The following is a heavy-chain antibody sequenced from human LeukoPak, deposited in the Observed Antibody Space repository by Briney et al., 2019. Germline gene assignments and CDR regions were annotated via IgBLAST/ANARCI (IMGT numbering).Heavy chain of an antibody. CDR3: ARRYSGSYEADY. CDR1: GYTFTGYY. D-gene: IGHD1-26*01. CDR2: INPNSGGT. J-gene: IGHJ4*02. Sequence: ASVKVSCKASGYTFTGYYMHWVRQAPGQGLEWMGWINPNSGGTNYAQKFQGRVTMTKDTSISTAYMELSRLRSDDTAVYYCARRYSGSYEADYWGQGTLVTVSS. V-gene: IGHV1-2*02.